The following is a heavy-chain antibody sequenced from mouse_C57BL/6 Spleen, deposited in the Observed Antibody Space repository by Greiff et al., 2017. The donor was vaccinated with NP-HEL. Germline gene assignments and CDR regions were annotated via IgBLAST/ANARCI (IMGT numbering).Heavy chain of an antibody. J-gene: IGHJ2*01. CDR3: GRSRGYQGGYFFDY. Sequence: QVHVKQSGAELARPGASVKLSCKASGYTFTSYGISWVKQRTGQGLEWIGEIYPRSGNTYYNEKFKGKATLTADKSSSTAYMELRSLTSEDSAVYFCGRSRGYQGGYFFDYWGQGTTLTVSS. CDR2: IYPRSGNT. D-gene: IGHD1-1*02. V-gene: IGHV1-81*01. CDR1: GYTFTSYG.